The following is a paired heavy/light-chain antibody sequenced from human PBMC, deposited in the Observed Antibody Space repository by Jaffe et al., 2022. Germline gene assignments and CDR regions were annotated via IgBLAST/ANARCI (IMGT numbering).Heavy chain of an antibody. J-gene: IGHJ4*02. CDR2: IRSLTYGGTS. Sequence: EVQLAESGGGLIQPGRSLRVSCSASGFSFGDFALGWFRQAPGKGLEWVGFIRSLTYGGTSEYAPSVRGRFILSRDDSKSTAYLQMNDLKTDDTAVYYCSRCQGVDIVAAPRAHFDYWGQGTLVSVSS. CDR3: SRCQGVDIVAAPRAHFDY. D-gene: IGHD5-12*01. CDR1: GFSFGDFA. V-gene: IGHV3-49*03.
Light chain of an antibody. Sequence: DIVLTQSPATLSLSPGERATLSCRSSQSVGSYLAWYQHKPGQAPRLLIYDASNRATGIPARFSGTGSGTVFTLTISSLEPEDFAIYYCQQRGNWPLTFGGGTKVEIK. V-gene: IGKV3-11*01. CDR1: QSVGSY. CDR2: DAS. CDR3: QQRGNWPLT. J-gene: IGKJ4*01.